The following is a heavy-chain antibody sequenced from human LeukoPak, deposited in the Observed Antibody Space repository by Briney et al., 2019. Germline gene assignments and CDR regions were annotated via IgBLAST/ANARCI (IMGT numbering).Heavy chain of an antibody. CDR1: GGTFSNFA. V-gene: IGHV1-69*01. Sequence: PVKVSCKASGGTFSNFAISWVRQAPGQGLEWMGGIIPIFGSANYAQKFQGRVTITADESTSTAYMELSSLRSEDTAVYYCARPGGAYDILTGYYPYYYYMDVWGKGTTVTVSS. CDR2: IIPIFGSA. CDR3: ARPGGAYDILTGYYPYYYYMDV. J-gene: IGHJ6*03. D-gene: IGHD3-9*01.